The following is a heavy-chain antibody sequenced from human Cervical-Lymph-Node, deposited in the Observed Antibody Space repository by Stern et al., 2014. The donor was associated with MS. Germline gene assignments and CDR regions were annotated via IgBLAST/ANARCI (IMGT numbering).Heavy chain of an antibody. V-gene: IGHV4-61*01. CDR3: ARSFKYSTWDS. CDR1: GESVSSGSSY. J-gene: IGHJ4*02. D-gene: IGHD2/OR15-2a*01. Sequence: VQLVESGPKLVKPSETLSLTCSVSGESVSSGSSYWSWIRQPQGKGLEWIGYIYYTGITDYNTSLKSRVTISGDTSNNQFSLKLTSVTAADTAVYYCARSFKYSTWDSWGQGALVTISS. CDR2: IYYTGIT.